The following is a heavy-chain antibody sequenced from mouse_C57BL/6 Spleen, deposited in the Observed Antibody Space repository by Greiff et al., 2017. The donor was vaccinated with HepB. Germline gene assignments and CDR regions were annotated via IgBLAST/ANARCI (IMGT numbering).Heavy chain of an antibody. V-gene: IGHV1-4*01. D-gene: IGHD1-1*01. CDR3: ARSDYYGSSFYYFDY. CDR2: INPSSGYT. CDR1: GYTFTSYT. J-gene: IGHJ2*01. Sequence: VQRVESGAELARPGASVKMSCKASGYTFTSYTMHWVKQRPGQGLEWIGYINPSSGYTKYNQKFKDKATLTADKSSSTAYMQLSSLTSEDSAVYYCARSDYYGSSFYYFDYWGQGTTLTVSS.